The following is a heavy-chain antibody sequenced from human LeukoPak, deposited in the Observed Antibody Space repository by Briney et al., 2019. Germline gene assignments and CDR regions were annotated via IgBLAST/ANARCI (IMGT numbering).Heavy chain of an antibody. Sequence: ASVKVSCKASGYTFTSYGISWVRQAPGQGLEWMGWISAYNGNTNYAQKLQGRVTMTTDTSTSTAYMELRSLRSDDTAVYYCARDPNIVVVPAAVVGNWFDPWGQGTLVTVSS. J-gene: IGHJ5*02. CDR2: ISAYNGNT. CDR3: ARDPNIVVVPAAVVGNWFDP. V-gene: IGHV1-18*01. CDR1: GYTFTSYG. D-gene: IGHD2-2*01.